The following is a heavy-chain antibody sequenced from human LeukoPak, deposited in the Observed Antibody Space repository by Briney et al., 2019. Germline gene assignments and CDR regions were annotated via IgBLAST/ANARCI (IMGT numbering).Heavy chain of an antibody. Sequence: GGSLRLSCAASGFTFSGYGMHWVRQAPGKGLEWVALISYDGTGKYYAGSVKGRFTISRYNSKNTLYLQMNSMRVDKPGLYYCASSSHYDILTGYSEEDAFDIWGQGTMVTVSS. CDR1: GFTFSGYG. V-gene: IGHV3-30*02. CDR3: ASSSHYDILTGYSEEDAFDI. CDR2: ISYDGTGK. D-gene: IGHD3-9*01. J-gene: IGHJ3*02.